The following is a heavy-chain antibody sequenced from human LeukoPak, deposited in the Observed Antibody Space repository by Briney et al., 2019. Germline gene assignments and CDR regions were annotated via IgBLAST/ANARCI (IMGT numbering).Heavy chain of an antibody. V-gene: IGHV3-72*01. Sequence: GGSLRLSCAASGFTFSDHYIDWVRQAPGKGLEWVGRSRDKGNSYTTAYAASVRGRFTISRDDSKNSLYLQMNSLRAEDTAVYYCARDATRYYYGSGSYHGYWGQGTLVTVSS. D-gene: IGHD3-10*01. J-gene: IGHJ4*02. CDR1: GFTFSDHY. CDR2: SRDKGNSYTT. CDR3: ARDATRYYYGSGSYHGY.